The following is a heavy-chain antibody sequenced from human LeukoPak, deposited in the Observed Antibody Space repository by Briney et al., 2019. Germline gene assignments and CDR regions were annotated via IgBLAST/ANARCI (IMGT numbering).Heavy chain of an antibody. V-gene: IGHV1-46*01. J-gene: IGHJ3*02. CDR2: INPSGGST. CDR3: ARGDEPNYYDSSGAFDI. Sequence: GASVKVSCKASGYTFTSYYMHWMRQAPGQGLEWMGIINPSGGSTSYAQKFQGRVTMTRDTSTSTVYMELSSLRSEDTAVYYCARGDEPNYYDSSGAFDIWGQGTMVTVSS. D-gene: IGHD3-22*01. CDR1: GYTFTSYY.